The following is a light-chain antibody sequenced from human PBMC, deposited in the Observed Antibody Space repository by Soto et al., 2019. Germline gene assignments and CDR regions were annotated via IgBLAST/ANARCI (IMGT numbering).Light chain of an antibody. CDR3: QQYNNWPQT. Sequence: EIVMTQSPATLSVSPGERATLSCRASQSVSSNLAWYQQKPGQAPRLLIYGASTRATGIPARFSGSGSGTEFTLTISSLQSEDFAVSYCQQYNNWPQTFGQGTK. V-gene: IGKV3-15*01. CDR1: QSVSSN. CDR2: GAS. J-gene: IGKJ1*01.